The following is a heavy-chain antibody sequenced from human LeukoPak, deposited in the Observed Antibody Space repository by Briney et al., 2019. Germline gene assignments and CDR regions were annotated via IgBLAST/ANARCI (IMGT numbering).Heavy chain of an antibody. Sequence: GGSLRLSCAASGFTFSSYAMHWVRQAPGKGLEWVAVISYDGSNKYYADSVKGRFTISRDNSKNTLYLQMSSLRAEDTAVYYCARDSKPTYYDFWSGYYTDYWGQGTLVTVSS. CDR1: GFTFSSYA. J-gene: IGHJ4*02. CDR2: ISYDGSNK. CDR3: ARDSKPTYYDFWSGYYTDY. V-gene: IGHV3-30-3*01. D-gene: IGHD3-3*01.